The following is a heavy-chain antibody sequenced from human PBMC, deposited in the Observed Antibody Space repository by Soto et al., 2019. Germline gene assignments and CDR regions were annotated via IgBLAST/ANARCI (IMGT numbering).Heavy chain of an antibody. CDR1: GGSISSSSYY. V-gene: IGHV4-39*01. CDR3: ARHTPAISISDH. CDR2: IYYSGRT. J-gene: IGHJ4*02. D-gene: IGHD2-15*01. Sequence: QLQLQESGPGLVKPSETLSLTCTVSGGSISSSSYYWGWIRQPPGKGLEWIGSIYYSGRTYYNPSLKSRGTISVDTSKNQFSLKLSSVTAADTAVYSCARHTPAISISDHWGQGTLVTVSS.